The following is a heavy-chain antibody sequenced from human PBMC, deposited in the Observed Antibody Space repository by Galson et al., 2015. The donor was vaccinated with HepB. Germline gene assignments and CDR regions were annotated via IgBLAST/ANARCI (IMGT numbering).Heavy chain of an antibody. V-gene: IGHV3-7*01. CDR3: ARRYFDY. J-gene: IGHJ4*02. Sequence: LEWVANIKEDGTEKWYVDSVKGRFTISRNNAKNSLYLQMNNLRAEDTAVYYCARRYFDYWGQGTLVTVSS. CDR2: IKEDGTEK.